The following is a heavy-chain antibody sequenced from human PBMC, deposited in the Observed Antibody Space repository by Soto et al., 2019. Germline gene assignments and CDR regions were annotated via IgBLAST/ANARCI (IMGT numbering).Heavy chain of an antibody. CDR1: GFTFSNFG. CDR3: ARDPGQDEAMDY. Sequence: QVQVVESGGGVVQPGTSLRLSCAASGFTFSNFGMHWVRQAPGKGLEWVAVIWHDGKNKYYADSAKGRFTISRDNSKNTVSLQMSSLRAEDTAVYYCARDPGQDEAMDYWGQGTLVTVSS. V-gene: IGHV3-33*02. J-gene: IGHJ4*02. CDR2: IWHDGKNK.